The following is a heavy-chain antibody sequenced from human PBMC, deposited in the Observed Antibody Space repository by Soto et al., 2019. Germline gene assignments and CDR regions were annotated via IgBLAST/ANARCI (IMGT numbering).Heavy chain of an antibody. CDR3: ARAVAVAADFDY. J-gene: IGHJ4*02. CDR1: GYTFTGYA. D-gene: IGHD6-19*01. CDR2: INAVNVNT. Sequence: ASVKVSCKASGYTFTGYAMHWVRQAPGQRFVWMGLINAVNVNTKYSQKFQGRVTITRDTSASTAYMELSSLRSEDTAVYYCARAVAVAADFDYWGQGTLVTVSS. V-gene: IGHV1-3*01.